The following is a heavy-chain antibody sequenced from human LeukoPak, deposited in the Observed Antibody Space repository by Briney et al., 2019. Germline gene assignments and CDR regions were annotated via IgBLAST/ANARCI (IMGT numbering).Heavy chain of an antibody. CDR1: GGSITSHY. CDR2: LFDSVRA. J-gene: IGHJ4*02. D-gene: IGHD5-18*01. CDR3: ATIKRGSIFGYFDF. Sequence: SETLSLTCTVSGGSITSHYWSWVRQPPGKGLEWIAYLFDSVRAKDNPSLKSRLTLSADTSKNQFSLRLNSVTAADTAVYYCATIKRGSIFGYFDFWGQGIKVTVSS. V-gene: IGHV4-59*11.